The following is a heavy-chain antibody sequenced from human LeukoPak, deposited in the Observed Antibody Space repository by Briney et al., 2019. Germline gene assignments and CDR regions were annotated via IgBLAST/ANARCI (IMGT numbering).Heavy chain of an antibody. D-gene: IGHD2-21*01. CDR1: GFTFSSYA. V-gene: IGHV3-23*01. CDR3: ATRAGAYYYFDY. J-gene: IGHJ4*02. CDR2: ISGSGGST. Sequence: GGSLRLSCAASGFTFSSYAMSWVRQAPGKGLEWVSAISGSGGSTYYADSVKGRFTISRDNAKNSLYLQMNSLGAEDTAVYYCATRAGAYYYFDYWGQGTLLTVSS.